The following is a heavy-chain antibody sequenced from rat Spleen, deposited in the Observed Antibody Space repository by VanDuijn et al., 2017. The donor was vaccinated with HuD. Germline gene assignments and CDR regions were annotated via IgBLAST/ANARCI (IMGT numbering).Heavy chain of an antibody. CDR2: ISPSGGST. CDR3: TIGRHYFDVTYYYEY. D-gene: IGHD1-12*01. Sequence: EVQLVESDGGLVQPGRSLRLSCAASGFIYNNYGMHWIRQAPTKGLEWVASISPSGGSTYYRDSVKGRFTISRDDAESTLYLQMDSLMSEDTATYFCTIGRHYFDVTYYYEYWGQGVLVTVSS. J-gene: IGHJ2*01. CDR1: GFIYNNYG. V-gene: IGHV5-19*01.